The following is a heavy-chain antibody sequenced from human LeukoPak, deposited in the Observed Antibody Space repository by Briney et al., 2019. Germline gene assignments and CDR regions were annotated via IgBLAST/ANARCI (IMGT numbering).Heavy chain of an antibody. CDR2: IYYSGST. CDR3: AREGATYGSGTPGCFDY. CDR1: GGSLSSGDYY. D-gene: IGHD3-10*01. J-gene: IGHJ4*02. V-gene: IGHV4-30-4*01. Sequence: SETLSLTCTVSGGSLSSGDYYWSWIRQPPGKGLEWIGYIYYSGSTYYNPSLKSRVTISVDTSKNQFSLKLSSVTAADTAVYYCAREGATYGSGTPGCFDYWGQGTLVTVSS.